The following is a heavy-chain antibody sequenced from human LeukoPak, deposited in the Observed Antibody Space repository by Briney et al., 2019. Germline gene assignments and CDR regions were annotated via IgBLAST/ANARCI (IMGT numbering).Heavy chain of an antibody. CDR1: GFTFSSYS. V-gene: IGHV3-48*04. D-gene: IGHD1-14*01. CDR2: ISSSSSTI. J-gene: IGHJ4*02. CDR3: ARRPNTGGKPSLSDY. Sequence: GGSLRLSCAASGFTFSSYSMNWVRQAPGKGLEWVSYISSSSSTIYYADSVKGRFTISRDNAKNSLYLQMNSLRAEDTAVYYCARRPNTGGKPSLSDYWGQGTLVTVSS.